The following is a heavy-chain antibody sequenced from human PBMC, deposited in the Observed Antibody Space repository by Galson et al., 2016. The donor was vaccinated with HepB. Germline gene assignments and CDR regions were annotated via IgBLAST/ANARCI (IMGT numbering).Heavy chain of an antibody. J-gene: IGHJ4*02. CDR3: ARDQAPLPGDY. Sequence: SVKVSCKASGYTITSRGISWVRQAPGQGLGWMGWISAYDGHTNYGQKLQDRLTMTTDTSTSTAYMELRSLRSDDTAVYYCARDQAPLPGDYWGQGTLVTVSS. CDR1: GYTITSRG. CDR2: ISAYDGHT. D-gene: IGHD2-15*01. V-gene: IGHV1-18*01.